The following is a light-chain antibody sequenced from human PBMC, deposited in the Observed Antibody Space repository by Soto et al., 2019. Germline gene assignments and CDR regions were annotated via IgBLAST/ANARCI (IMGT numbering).Light chain of an antibody. CDR3: QQYNSYSPYT. CDR2: DAS. CDR1: QSISSW. Sequence: DIQMTQSPSTLSASVGDRGTITCRASQSISSWLAWYQQKPGKAPKVLIYDASSLQSGVPSRFSGSGSGTEFTLSITNLQPDDFATYYCQQYNSYSPYTFGQGTKLEIK. J-gene: IGKJ2*01. V-gene: IGKV1-5*01.